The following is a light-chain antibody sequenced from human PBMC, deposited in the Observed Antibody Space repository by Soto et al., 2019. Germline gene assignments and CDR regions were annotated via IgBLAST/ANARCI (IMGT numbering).Light chain of an antibody. CDR2: GAS. J-gene: IGKJ4*01. CDR1: QSVSSSY. Sequence: EIVLPQSPGTLSLSPGARATLSCRASQSVSSSYLAWYQQRPGQAPRLLIYGASSRATDIPDRFSGSGSGTDFTLTISRLEPEEFAVYYCQQYNNWPLTFGGGTKV. V-gene: IGKV3-20*01. CDR3: QQYNNWPLT.